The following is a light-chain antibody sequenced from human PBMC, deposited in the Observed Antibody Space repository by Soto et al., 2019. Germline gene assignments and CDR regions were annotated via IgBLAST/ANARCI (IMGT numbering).Light chain of an antibody. CDR2: RNN. V-gene: IGLV1-47*01. Sequence: QPVLTQSPSASGTPGQRVTISCSGSSSNIGSNYVYWYRQFPGTAPKLLIQRNNQRPSGVPARFSGSKSGTSASLAISGLRSEDEADYYCGGWDDSLSGPVFGGGTKLTVL. CDR1: SSNIGSNY. CDR3: GGWDDSLSGPV. J-gene: IGLJ2*01.